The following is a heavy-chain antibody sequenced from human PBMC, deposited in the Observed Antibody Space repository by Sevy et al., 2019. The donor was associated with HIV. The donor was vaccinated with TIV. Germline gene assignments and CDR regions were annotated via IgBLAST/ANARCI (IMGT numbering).Heavy chain of an antibody. Sequence: GGSLRLSCAASGFTFSSYEMNWVRQAPGKGLEGVSYISSSGSTIYYADSVKGRFTISRDNAKNSLYLQMNSLRAEDTAVYYCAREGGRSSSSGRGFDYWGQGTLVTVSS. V-gene: IGHV3-48*03. CDR3: AREGGRSSSSGRGFDY. D-gene: IGHD6-6*01. J-gene: IGHJ4*02. CDR2: ISSSGSTI. CDR1: GFTFSSYE.